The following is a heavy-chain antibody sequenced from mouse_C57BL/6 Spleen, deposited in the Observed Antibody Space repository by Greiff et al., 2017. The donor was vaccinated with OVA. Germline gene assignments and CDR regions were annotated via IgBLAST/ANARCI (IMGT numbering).Heavy chain of an antibody. V-gene: IGHV1-82*01. Sequence: QVQLKQSGPELVKPGASVKISCKASGYAFSSSWMNWVKQTPGKGLEWIGRIYPGDGDTTYNGKFKGKATLTADKSSSTAYMQLSSLTSEDSAVYFCARWADYWGQGTTLTVSS. CDR3: ARWADY. CDR1: GYAFSSSW. J-gene: IGHJ2*01. CDR2: IYPGDGDT.